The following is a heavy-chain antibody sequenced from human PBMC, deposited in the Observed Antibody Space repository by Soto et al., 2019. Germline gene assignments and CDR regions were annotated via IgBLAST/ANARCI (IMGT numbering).Heavy chain of an antibody. J-gene: IGHJ6*02. CDR1: GFTFSSYE. CDR2: ISSSGSTI. Sequence: PGGSLRLSCAASGFTFSSYEMNWVRQAPGKGLEWVSYISSSGSTIYYADSVKGRFTISRDNAKNSLYLQMNSLRAEDTAVYYCARDRWVGSSWYYYYYGMDVWGQGTTVTVSS. CDR3: ARDRWVGSSWYYYYYGMDV. V-gene: IGHV3-48*03. D-gene: IGHD6-13*01.